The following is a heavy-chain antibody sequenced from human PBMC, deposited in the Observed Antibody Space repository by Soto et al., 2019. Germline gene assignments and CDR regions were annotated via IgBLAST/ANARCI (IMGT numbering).Heavy chain of an antibody. Sequence: QVQLVQSGAEVKKPGSSVKVSCKASGGTFSSYAISWVRQAPGQGLEWMGGIIPISETTNYAQKFQGRVTITADESKSTAYMELSILRSEDTAVYYCARSQGSSTSLAIYYYYYYGMDVWGQGTTVTVSS. V-gene: IGHV1-69*01. CDR3: ARSQGSSTSLAIYYYYYYGMDV. CDR1: GGTFSSYA. CDR2: IIPISETT. D-gene: IGHD2-2*01. J-gene: IGHJ6*02.